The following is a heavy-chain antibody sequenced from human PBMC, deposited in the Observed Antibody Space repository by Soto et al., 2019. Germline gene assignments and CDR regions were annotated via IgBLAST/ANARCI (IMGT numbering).Heavy chain of an antibody. CDR2: ISKSDYT. CDR1: GFPFNNYG. D-gene: IGHD3-22*01. CDR3: AREDSIIIQAVSDF. J-gene: IGHJ4*02. V-gene: IGHV3-21*01. Sequence: PGGSLGFSGQASGFPFNNYGINWFLQVPGQGLEWVSSISKSDYTYYSDSVKGRFTISRDNAKKSVYLQMNTLRVEDTAVYYCAREDSIIIQAVSDFWGKGTLVTVSS.